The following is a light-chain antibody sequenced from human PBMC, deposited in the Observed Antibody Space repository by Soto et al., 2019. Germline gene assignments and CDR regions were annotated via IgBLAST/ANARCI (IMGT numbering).Light chain of an antibody. CDR2: DVN. CDR1: RSDIDAYNF. J-gene: IGLJ2*01. V-gene: IGLV2-14*03. CDR3: TSWTTSTTMI. Sequence: QSVLTQLRSVSRSPGQSVTISCTGTRSDIDAYNFVSWYQQHPGEVPKLMLYDVNVRPSGVSNRFSGSKSGNTASLTISGLQAEDEADYYCTSWTTSTTMIFGGGTKVTVL.